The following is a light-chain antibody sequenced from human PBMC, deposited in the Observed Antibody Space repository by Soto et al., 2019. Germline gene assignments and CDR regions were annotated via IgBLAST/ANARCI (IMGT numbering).Light chain of an antibody. CDR2: GAS. J-gene: IGKJ2*01. Sequence: EIVMTQSPAPLSVSPGERATLSCRASQSVSSNLAWYQQKPGQAPRLLSYGASTRASGIPARFSGSGSGTEFTLSISSLQSEDFAVYDCHQYNNWPPDHFGQRTKLEIK. CDR3: HQYNNWPPDH. CDR1: QSVSSN. V-gene: IGKV3-15*01.